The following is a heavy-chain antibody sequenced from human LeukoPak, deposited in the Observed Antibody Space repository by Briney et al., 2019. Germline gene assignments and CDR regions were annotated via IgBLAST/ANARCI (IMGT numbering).Heavy chain of an antibody. CDR3: ARVRDSSGWYPYYFDY. CDR1: GFTVSSNY. V-gene: IGHV3-53*01. D-gene: IGHD6-19*01. J-gene: IGHJ4*02. CDR2: IYSGGST. Sequence: GGSLRLSCAASGFTVSSNYMSWVRQAPGKGLEWVSVIYSGGSTYYADSVKGRFTISRDNSKNTLYLQMNSLRAEDTAVYYCARVRDSSGWYPYYFDYWGQGTLVTVSS.